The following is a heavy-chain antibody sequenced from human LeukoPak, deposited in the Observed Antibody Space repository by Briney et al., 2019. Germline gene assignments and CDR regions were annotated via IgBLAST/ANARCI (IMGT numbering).Heavy chain of an antibody. D-gene: IGHD3-22*01. V-gene: IGHV4-61*02. CDR1: GGSISSGSYY. CDR2: IYTSGST. Sequence: SETLSLTCTVSGGSISSGSYYWSWIRQPAGKGLEWIGRIYTSGSTYYNPSLKSRVTISVDTSKNQFSLKLSSVTAADTAVYYCARLLGYYYDSSGYYDYWGQGTLVTVSS. CDR3: ARLLGYYYDSSGYYDY. J-gene: IGHJ4*02.